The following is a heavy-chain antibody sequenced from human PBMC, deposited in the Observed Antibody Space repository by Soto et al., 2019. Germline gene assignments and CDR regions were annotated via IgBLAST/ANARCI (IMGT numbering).Heavy chain of an antibody. Sequence: SETLSLTCAVYGGSFSGYYWSWIRQPPGKGLEWIGEINHSGSTNYNPSLKSRVTISVDTSKNQFSLKLSSVTAADTAVYYCARGVDGSSTSCYWGMHVSGQGTKVTV. J-gene: IGHJ6*02. CDR3: ARGVDGSSTSCYWGMHV. CDR1: GGSFSGYY. CDR2: INHSGST. D-gene: IGHD2-2*01. V-gene: IGHV4-34*01.